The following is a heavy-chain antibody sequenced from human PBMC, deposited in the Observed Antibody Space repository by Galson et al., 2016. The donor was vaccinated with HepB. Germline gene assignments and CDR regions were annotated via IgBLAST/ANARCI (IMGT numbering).Heavy chain of an antibody. V-gene: IGHV3-74*01. CDR3: AKDRTPGIHLWAFDS. J-gene: IGHJ4*02. Sequence: SLRLSCAASGFIFTNYWMHWVRQAPGKGLVWVARVDIDGTGTSYADSVRGRFTISRDNAKNTLDLQMNSLRAEDTAVYYCAKDRTPGIHLWAFDSWGQGTLVTVSS. CDR2: VDIDGTGT. CDR1: GFIFTNYW. D-gene: IGHD5-18*01.